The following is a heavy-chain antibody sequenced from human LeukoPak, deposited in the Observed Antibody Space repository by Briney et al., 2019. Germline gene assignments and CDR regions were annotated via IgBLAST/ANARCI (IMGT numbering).Heavy chain of an antibody. CDR3: ARDSAYNAFDI. D-gene: IGHD5-12*01. CDR1: GFTFSSYS. V-gene: IGHV3-7*01. J-gene: IGHJ3*02. Sequence: PGGSLRLSCAASGFTFSSYSMNWVRQASGEGLEWLGNINEDGSVKNYVGSVKGRFTISRDNAKNSLYLQMNSLSAEDSAVYYCARDSAYNAFDIWGQGTMVTVSS. CDR2: INEDGSVK.